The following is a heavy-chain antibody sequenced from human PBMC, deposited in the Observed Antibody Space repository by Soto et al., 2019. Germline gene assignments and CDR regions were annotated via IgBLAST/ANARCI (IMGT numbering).Heavy chain of an antibody. CDR2: INQDGSKK. D-gene: IGHD6-25*01. J-gene: IGHJ3*01. CDR3: ARDVSPGSSGWLFDAFDL. Sequence: EVQLVESGGDLVQPGGSLRLSCAASGFNFGGYWMTWVRQAPGKGLEWVANINQDGSKKSYLDSVRGRFTVSRDNAKNSVFLQINSLRVEDSALYYCARDVSPGSSGWLFDAFDLWGPGTMVTVSS. CDR1: GFNFGGYW. V-gene: IGHV3-7*05.